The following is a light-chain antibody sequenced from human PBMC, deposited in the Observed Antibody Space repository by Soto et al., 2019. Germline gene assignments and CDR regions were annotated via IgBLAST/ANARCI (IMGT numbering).Light chain of an antibody. J-gene: IGKJ1*01. CDR1: QSVRSN. CDR3: QQYNNWPRA. V-gene: IGKV3-15*01. Sequence: EIVMTQSPATLSVSPGERATLSCRASQSVRSNLAWYKQKPGQAPRLLIYGASIRATGIPARFSGSGSGTEFTLSISSLQSEDFAVYYCQQYNNWPRAFGQGAKVEIK. CDR2: GAS.